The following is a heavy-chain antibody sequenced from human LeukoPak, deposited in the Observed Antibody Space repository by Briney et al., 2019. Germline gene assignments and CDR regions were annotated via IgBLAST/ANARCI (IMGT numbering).Heavy chain of an antibody. J-gene: IGHJ5*02. CDR2: INPSGGST. CDR3: ARGVRSYNSSGYNWFDP. CDR1: GYTFTSYY. Sequence: GASVKVSFKASGYTFTSYYMHWVRQAPGQGLEWMGIINPSGGSTSYAQKFQGRVTMTRDTSTSTVYMELSSLRSEDTAVYYCARGVRSYNSSGYNWFDPWGQGTLVTVSS. V-gene: IGHV1-46*01. D-gene: IGHD3-22*01.